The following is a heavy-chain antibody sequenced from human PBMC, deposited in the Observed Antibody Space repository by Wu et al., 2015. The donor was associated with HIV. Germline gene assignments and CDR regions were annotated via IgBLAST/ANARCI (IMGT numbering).Heavy chain of an antibody. CDR2: ISAYNGNT. V-gene: IGHV1-18*01. Sequence: QVQLVQSGAEVKKPGASVKVSCKASGYTFTSYGISWVRQAPGQGLEWMGWISAYNGNTNYAQKLQGRVTMTTDTSTSTAYMELRSLRSDDTAVYYCARVYPTVTRTGYYYMDVWGKGTTVTVSS. D-gene: IGHD4-17*01. CDR1: GYTFTSYG. J-gene: IGHJ6*03. CDR3: ARVYPTVTRTGYYYMDV.